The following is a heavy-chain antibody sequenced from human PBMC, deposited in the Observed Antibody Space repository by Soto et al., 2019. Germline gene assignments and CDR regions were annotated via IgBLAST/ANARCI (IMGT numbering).Heavy chain of an antibody. D-gene: IGHD6-6*01. CDR3: ARVGGAARHHWYFDL. CDR1: GGTFSSYA. Sequence: QVQLVQSGAEVKKPGSSVKVSCKASGGTFSSYAISWVRQAPGQGLEWMGGIIPIFGTANYAQKSQGSVTITADDSTSTAYMELSSLRSEDTAVYYCARVGGAARHHWYFDLWGRGTLVTVSS. V-gene: IGHV1-69*01. J-gene: IGHJ2*01. CDR2: IIPIFGTA.